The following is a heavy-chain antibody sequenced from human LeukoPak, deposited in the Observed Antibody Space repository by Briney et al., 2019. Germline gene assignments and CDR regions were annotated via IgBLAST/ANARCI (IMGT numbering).Heavy chain of an antibody. CDR3: ARGREHSDY. J-gene: IGHJ4*02. CDR1: GGSFSDYY. D-gene: IGHD3-3*02. Sequence: LSLTCAVYGGSFSDYYMSWIRQAPGKGLEWVSYISSSGSTIYYADSVKGRFTISRDNAKNSLYLQMNSLRAEDTAVYYCARGREHSDYWGQGTLVTVSS. V-gene: IGHV3-11*01. CDR2: ISSSGSTI.